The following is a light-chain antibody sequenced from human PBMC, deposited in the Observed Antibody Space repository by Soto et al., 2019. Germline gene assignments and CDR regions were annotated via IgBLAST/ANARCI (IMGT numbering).Light chain of an antibody. CDR3: SSYTSSSSYV. CDR2: DVS. Sequence: QAALTQPAPLSGSPGQSIAISFTGTSSDVGGYKYVSWYQQYPGKAPKLMIYDVSNRPSGVSDRFSGSKSGNTASLTISGLQSEDEADYYCSSYTSSSSYVFGTGTKVTVL. V-gene: IGLV2-14*01. CDR1: SSDVGGYKY. J-gene: IGLJ1*01.